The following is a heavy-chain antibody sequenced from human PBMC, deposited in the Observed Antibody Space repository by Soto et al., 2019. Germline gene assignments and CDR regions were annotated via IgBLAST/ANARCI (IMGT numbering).Heavy chain of an antibody. V-gene: IGHV3-53*04. CDR2: IYSGGST. Sequence: EVQLVESGGGLVQPGGSLRLSCAASGFTVSSNYMSWVRQAPGKGLEWVSVIYSGGSTYYADSVKGRFTISRHNSKNTVYLQMNSLRAEDTAVYYCARATRTYYYDSSGYYSYYFDYWGQGTLVTVSS. CDR1: GFTVSSNY. D-gene: IGHD3-22*01. J-gene: IGHJ4*02. CDR3: ARATRTYYYDSSGYYSYYFDY.